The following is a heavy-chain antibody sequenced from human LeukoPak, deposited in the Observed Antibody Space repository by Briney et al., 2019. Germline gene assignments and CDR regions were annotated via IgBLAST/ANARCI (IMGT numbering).Heavy chain of an antibody. CDR2: TSGSGGST. Sequence: PGGSLRLSCAASGFTFSSYAMSWVRQAPGKGLEWVSATSGSGGSTYYADSVKGRFTISRDNSKNTLYLQMNSLRAEDTAVYYCEVDIVVVPAATSDTQNNWFDPWGQGTLVTVSS. V-gene: IGHV3-23*01. D-gene: IGHD2-2*01. J-gene: IGHJ5*02. CDR3: EVDIVVVPAATSDTQNNWFDP. CDR1: GFTFSSYA.